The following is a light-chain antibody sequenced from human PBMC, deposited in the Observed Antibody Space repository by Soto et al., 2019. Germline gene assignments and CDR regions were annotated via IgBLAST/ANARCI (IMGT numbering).Light chain of an antibody. CDR3: AAWDNRLTLVV. J-gene: IGLJ2*01. V-gene: IGLV1-51*01. CDR2: DDS. CDR1: SSNFGTND. Sequence: QSVLTQPPSVSAAPGQQVTISCSGGSSNFGTNDVSWYQQLPGTAPKLLIYDDSKRPSGIPDRFSGSKSGTSATLGITGLLTGDEADYYCAAWDNRLTLVVFGGGTKVTVL.